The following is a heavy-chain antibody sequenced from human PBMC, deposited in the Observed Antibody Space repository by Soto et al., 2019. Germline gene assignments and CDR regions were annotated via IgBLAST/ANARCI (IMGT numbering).Heavy chain of an antibody. CDR1: GYTFTGYY. V-gene: IGHV1-2*04. CDR2: INPNSGGT. D-gene: IGHD3-9*01. Sequence: QVQLVQSGAEVKKPGASVKVSCKASGYTFTGYYMHWVRQAPGQGLEWMGWINPNSGGTNYAQKFQVWVTMTRDTSISTAYMELSRLRSDDTAVDYCARERTQRLRYPTGGWFDPWGQGTLVTVSS. J-gene: IGHJ5*02. CDR3: ARERTQRLRYPTGGWFDP.